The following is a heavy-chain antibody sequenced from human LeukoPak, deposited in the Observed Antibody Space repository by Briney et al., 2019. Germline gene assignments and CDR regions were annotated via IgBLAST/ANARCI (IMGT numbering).Heavy chain of an antibody. J-gene: IGHJ4*02. D-gene: IGHD1-26*01. V-gene: IGHV3-30*18. Sequence: PGGSLRLSCAASGFTFSSYGMHWVRQAPGKGLEWVAVISYDGSNKYYADSVKGRFTISRDNSKNTLYLQMNSLRAEDTAAYYCAKDHTYSGSSDYWGQGTLVTVSS. CDR2: ISYDGSNK. CDR1: GFTFSSYG. CDR3: AKDHTYSGSSDY.